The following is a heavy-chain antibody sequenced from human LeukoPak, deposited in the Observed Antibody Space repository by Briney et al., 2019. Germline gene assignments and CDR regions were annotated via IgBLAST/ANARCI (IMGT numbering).Heavy chain of an antibody. CDR2: IYYSGTT. D-gene: IGHD3-10*01. J-gene: IGHJ4*02. CDR3: ARSRQGSGLLNY. Sequence: SETLSLTCTVSGGSISSYYWSWLRQPPGKGLEWIGYIYYSGTTDYNPSLKSRVTISVDTSKNQFSLRLTSVTAADTAVYYCARSRQGSGLLNYWGQGNLVAVSS. CDR1: GGSISSYY. V-gene: IGHV4-59*01.